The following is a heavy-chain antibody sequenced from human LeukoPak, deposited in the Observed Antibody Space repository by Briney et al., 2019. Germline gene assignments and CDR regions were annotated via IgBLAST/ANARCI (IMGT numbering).Heavy chain of an antibody. V-gene: IGHV1-46*01. Sequence: ASAKVSCKASGYTFTSYYMHWVRQAPGQGLEWMGIINPSGGSTSYSQKFQGRFTMARDTSTSTLYMELSSLRSEDTAVYYCARATESSGYIYWGQGTLVTVSS. CDR3: ARATESSGYIY. CDR1: GYTFTSYY. D-gene: IGHD3-22*01. J-gene: IGHJ4*02. CDR2: INPSGGST.